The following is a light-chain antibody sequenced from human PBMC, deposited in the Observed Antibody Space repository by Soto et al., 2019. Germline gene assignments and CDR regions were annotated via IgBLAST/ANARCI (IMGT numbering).Light chain of an antibody. Sequence: EIVMTQSPATLSVSPGERATLSCRASQSVSSNLAWYQQKPGPAPRLLIYGASTRATGIPARFSGSGSGTEFTLTISSLQSEEFAVYYCQQYNNWPPITGGQGTRLEIK. CDR3: QQYNNWPPIT. CDR2: GAS. CDR1: QSVSSN. J-gene: IGKJ5*01. V-gene: IGKV3-15*01.